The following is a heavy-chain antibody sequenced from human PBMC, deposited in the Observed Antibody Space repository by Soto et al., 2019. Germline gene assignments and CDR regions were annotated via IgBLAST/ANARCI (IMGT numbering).Heavy chain of an antibody. D-gene: IGHD3-22*01. Sequence: GGSMRLSCAASGFTFISAGMHWVRRAPGKGLEWVAVISYDGSNKYYADSVKGRFTISRDNSKNTLYLQMNSLRAEDTAVYYCAKDESYDTSGRLDYWGQGTLVTVSS. V-gene: IGHV3-30*18. CDR3: AKDESYDTSGRLDY. J-gene: IGHJ4*02. CDR2: ISYDGSNK. CDR1: GFTFISAG.